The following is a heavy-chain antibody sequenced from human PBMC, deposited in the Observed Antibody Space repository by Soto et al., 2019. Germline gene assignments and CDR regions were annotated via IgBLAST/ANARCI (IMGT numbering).Heavy chain of an antibody. CDR3: AKATRLDY. V-gene: IGHV3-23*01. J-gene: IGHJ4*02. Sequence: EVELLESGGGLVQPGGSLRLSCAAFGFTFSSYAMNWVRQAPGKGLEWVSGLSQTGESTYYADSVKGRFTISRDNSKDTLYLQMNSLRAEDTAVYYCAKATRLDYWGQGTLVTVST. CDR2: LSQTGEST. CDR1: GFTFSSYA.